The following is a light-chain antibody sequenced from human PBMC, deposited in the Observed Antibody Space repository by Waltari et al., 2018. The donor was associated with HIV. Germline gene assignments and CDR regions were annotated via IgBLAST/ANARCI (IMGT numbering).Light chain of an antibody. CDR3: QVWDSSTHVV. V-gene: IGLV3-9*01. CDR1: NIGSKN. J-gene: IGLJ2*01. CDR2: RDS. Sequence: SYVLTQPPSVSLAPGQTARITCGGNNIGSKNVHWYQQKPGQAPVLVIYRDSNRPSGIPERFSGSNSGNTATLTISRAQAGDEADYYCQVWDSSTHVVFGGGTKLTVL.